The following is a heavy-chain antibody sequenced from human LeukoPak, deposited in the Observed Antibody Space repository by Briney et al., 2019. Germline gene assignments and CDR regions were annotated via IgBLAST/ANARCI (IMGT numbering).Heavy chain of an antibody. J-gene: IGHJ4*02. CDR1: GYTFTGYY. D-gene: IGHD6-19*01. CDR2: INPKSGDT. Sequence: GASVKVSCKASGYTFTGYYMHWVRQAPGQGLEWMGWINPKSGDTNSAQKFQGRVTMTRDTSISTAYMELSRLRSDDTAVYYCAKQVFSGWGYYFDHWGQGTLVTVSS. CDR3: AKQVFSGWGYYFDH. V-gene: IGHV1-2*02.